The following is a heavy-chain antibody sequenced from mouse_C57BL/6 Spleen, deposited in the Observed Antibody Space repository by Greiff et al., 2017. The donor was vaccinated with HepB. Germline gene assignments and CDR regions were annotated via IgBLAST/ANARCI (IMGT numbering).Heavy chain of an antibody. CDR1: GFTFSDYG. J-gene: IGHJ2*01. V-gene: IGHV5-17*01. D-gene: IGHD1-1*01. CDR2: ISSGSSTI. Sequence: DVKLVESGGGLVKPGGSLKLSCAAAGFTFSDYGMHWVRQAPEKGLEWVAYISSGSSTIYYADTVKGRFTISRDNAKNTLFLQMTSLRSEDTAMYYCASNYYGSSYYFDYWGQGTTLTVSS. CDR3: ASNYYGSSYYFDY.